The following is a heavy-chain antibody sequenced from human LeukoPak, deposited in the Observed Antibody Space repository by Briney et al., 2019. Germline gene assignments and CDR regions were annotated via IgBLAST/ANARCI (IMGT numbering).Heavy chain of an antibody. V-gene: IGHV3-21*01. D-gene: IGHD6-13*01. CDR1: GFTFSSYS. CDR3: ARDLSSSWYDY. J-gene: IGHJ4*02. Sequence: GGSLRLSCAASGFTFSSYSMNWVRQAPGKGLEWVSSISSSRTGSYIYDADSVKGRFTISRDNAKNSLYLQMNSLRAEDTAVYYCARDLSSSWYDYWGQGTLVTVSS. CDR2: ISSSRTGSYI.